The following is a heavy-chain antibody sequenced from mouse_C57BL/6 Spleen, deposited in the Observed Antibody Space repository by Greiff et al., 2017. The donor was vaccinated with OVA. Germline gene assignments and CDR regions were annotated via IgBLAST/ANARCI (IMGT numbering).Heavy chain of an antibody. Sequence: QVQLQQPGAELVKPGASVKLSCKASGYTFTSYWMQWVKQRPGQGLEWIGEIDPSDSYTNYNQKFKGKATLTVDTSSSTAYMQLSSLTSEDSAVYYCARDYSNYEYFDVWDTRTTVSVSS. CDR3: ARDYSNYEYFDV. CDR1: GYTFTSYW. V-gene: IGHV1-50*01. J-gene: IGHJ1*03. CDR2: IDPSDSYT. D-gene: IGHD2-5*01.